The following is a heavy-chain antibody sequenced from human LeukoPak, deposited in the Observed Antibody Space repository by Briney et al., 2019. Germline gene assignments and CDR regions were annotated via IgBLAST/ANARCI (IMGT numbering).Heavy chain of an antibody. CDR2: IYHSGST. Sequence: SETLSLTCTVSGYSISSGYYWGWIRQPPGKGLEWIGSIYHSGSTYYNPSLKSRVTISVDTSKNQFSLKLSSVTAADTAVYYCARGPVPRGGITGSFYWFDPWGQGTLVTVSS. CDR1: GYSISSGYY. J-gene: IGHJ5*02. D-gene: IGHD1-20*01. CDR3: ARGPVPRGGITGSFYWFDP. V-gene: IGHV4-38-2*02.